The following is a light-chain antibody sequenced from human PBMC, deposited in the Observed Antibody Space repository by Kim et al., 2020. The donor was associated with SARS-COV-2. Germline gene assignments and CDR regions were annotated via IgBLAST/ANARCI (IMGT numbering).Light chain of an antibody. V-gene: IGKV3-20*01. CDR2: GTS. Sequence: SPGETATLYCRARQNISSGYVAWYKPKPGLAPRLLDYGTSSRATGIPDRFSGSGSGTDFTLNISRLEPEDFALYYCQQYGSSPITFGQGTRLEIK. CDR1: QNISSGY. J-gene: IGKJ5*01. CDR3: QQYGSSPIT.